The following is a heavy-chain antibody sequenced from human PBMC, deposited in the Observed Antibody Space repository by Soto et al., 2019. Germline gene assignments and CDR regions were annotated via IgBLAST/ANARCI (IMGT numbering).Heavy chain of an antibody. D-gene: IGHD3-22*01. Sequence: ASVKVSCKASGYTFTSYGISWVRQAPGQGVEWMGWISAYNGNTNYAQKLQGRVTMTTDTSTSTAYMELRSLRSDDTAVYYCARDYGGDYYYDSSGYYPNPWGQGTLVTVSS. J-gene: IGHJ5*02. CDR1: GYTFTSYG. CDR3: ARDYGGDYYYDSSGYYPNP. V-gene: IGHV1-18*04. CDR2: ISAYNGNT.